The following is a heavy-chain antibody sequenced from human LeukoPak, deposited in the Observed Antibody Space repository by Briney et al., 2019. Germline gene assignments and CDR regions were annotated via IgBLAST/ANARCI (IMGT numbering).Heavy chain of an antibody. CDR3: ATSTVTTGDY. V-gene: IGHV3-30*01. CDR2: ISSDGSKT. D-gene: IGHD4-17*01. Sequence: GRSPRLSRAASGFIFSNYAMHWVRQAPGKGLEWVALISSDGSKTYHADSVKGRFTISRDNSKNTLYLQMNSLRAEDTAVYYCATSTVTTGDYWGQGTLVTVSS. J-gene: IGHJ4*02. CDR1: GFIFSNYA.